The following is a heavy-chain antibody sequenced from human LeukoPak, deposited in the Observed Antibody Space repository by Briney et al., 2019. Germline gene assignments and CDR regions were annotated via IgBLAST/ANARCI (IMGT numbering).Heavy chain of an antibody. Sequence: GGSLRLSCAASGFTVSSNYMSWVRQAPGKGLEWVSVIYSGGSTYYADSVRGRFTISRDNSKNTLYLQMNSLRAEDTAVYYCASSPRARYSYGYSYYGMDVWGQGTTVTVSS. CDR1: GFTVSSNY. J-gene: IGHJ6*02. V-gene: IGHV3-66*01. CDR3: ASSPRARYSYGYSYYGMDV. CDR2: IYSGGST. D-gene: IGHD5-18*01.